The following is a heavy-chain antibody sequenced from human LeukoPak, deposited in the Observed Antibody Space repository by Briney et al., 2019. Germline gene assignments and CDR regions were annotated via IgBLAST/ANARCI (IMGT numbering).Heavy chain of an antibody. D-gene: IGHD3-9*01. Sequence: ASVKVSCKTSGYSENFYGITWVRQVAGQGLEWMGWMNPNSGNTGYAQKFQGRVTMTTDTSTSTAYMELRSLRSDDTAVYYCAREGLRYFDWLFQGGYYYYYYMDVWGKGTTVTISS. V-gene: IGHV1-18*01. CDR3: AREGLRYFDWLFQGGYYYYYYMDV. CDR2: MNPNSGNT. J-gene: IGHJ6*03. CDR1: GYSENFYG.